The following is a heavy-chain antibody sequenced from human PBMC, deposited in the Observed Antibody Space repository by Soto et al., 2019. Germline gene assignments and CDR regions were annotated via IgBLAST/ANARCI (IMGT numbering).Heavy chain of an antibody. V-gene: IGHV4-61*08. CDR2: IYYSGST. J-gene: IGHJ3*02. Sequence: SETLSLTCAVSGGSISSGGYYWSWIRQPPGKGLEWIGYIYYSGSTNYNPSLKSRVTISVDTSKNQFSLKLSSVTAADTAVYYCARRYGYAFDIWGQGTMVTVSS. D-gene: IGHD4-17*01. CDR1: GGSISSGGYY. CDR3: ARRYGYAFDI.